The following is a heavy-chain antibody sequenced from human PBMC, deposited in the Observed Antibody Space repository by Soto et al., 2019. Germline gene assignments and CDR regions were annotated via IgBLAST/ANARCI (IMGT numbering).Heavy chain of an antibody. Sequence: QVQLVESGGGVVQPGRSLRLSCAASGLTFGAYTMHWVRKPPGKGLEWVAVISYDGNNERYTDPVRGRFTVSRANYKITLYLQMNSLKSEDTDVYYCARGRYSGRSDGFEIWGQGTMVTVSS. V-gene: IGHV3-30-3*01. CDR2: ISYDGNNE. CDR3: ARGRYSGRSDGFEI. J-gene: IGHJ3*02. CDR1: GLTFGAYT. D-gene: IGHD1-26*01.